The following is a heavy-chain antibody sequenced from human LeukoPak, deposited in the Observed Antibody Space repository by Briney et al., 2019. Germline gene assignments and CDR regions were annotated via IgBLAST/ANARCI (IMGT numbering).Heavy chain of an antibody. CDR2: IYHSGST. V-gene: IGHV4-38-2*02. D-gene: IGHD3-22*01. J-gene: IGHJ3*02. CDR3: ARDDYDSSGYYSVTGAFDI. Sequence: KPSETLSLTCTVSGYSISSGYYWGWIRQPPGKGLEWIGSIYHSGSTYYNPSLKSRVTISVDTSKNQFSLKLSSVTAADTAGYYCARDDYDSSGYYSVTGAFDIWGQGTMVTVSS. CDR1: GYSISSGYY.